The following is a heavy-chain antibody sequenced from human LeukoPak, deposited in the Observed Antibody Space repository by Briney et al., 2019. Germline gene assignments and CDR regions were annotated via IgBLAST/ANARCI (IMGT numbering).Heavy chain of an antibody. V-gene: IGHV4-34*01. CDR2: INHSGST. CDR1: GGSFSGYY. J-gene: IGHJ2*01. D-gene: IGHD6-13*01. Sequence: PSETLSLTCAVYGGSFSGYYWSWIRQPPGKGLEWIGEINHSGSTNYNPSLKSRVTISVDTSKNQFSLQLNSVTPEDTAVYYCARDLGSSSWYWSWYFDLWGRGTLVTVSS. CDR3: ARDLGSSSWYWSWYFDL.